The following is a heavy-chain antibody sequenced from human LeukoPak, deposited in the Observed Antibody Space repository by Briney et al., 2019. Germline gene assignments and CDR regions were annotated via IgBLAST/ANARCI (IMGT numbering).Heavy chain of an antibody. CDR3: AEKSSRTARHFDY. CDR2: ISDSGGTT. D-gene: IGHD1-14*01. Sequence: GGSLRLSCAASGFTFSTYAMSWVRQDPGKGLEWVSPISDSGGTTHYADSVKGRFTISRDNSKNTLYLQMNSLRAEDTAVYYCAEKSSRTARHFDYWGQGTLVTVSS. V-gene: IGHV3-23*01. J-gene: IGHJ4*02. CDR1: GFTFSTYA.